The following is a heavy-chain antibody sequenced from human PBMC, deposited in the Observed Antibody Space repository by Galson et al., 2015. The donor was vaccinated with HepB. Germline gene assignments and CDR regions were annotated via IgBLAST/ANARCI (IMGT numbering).Heavy chain of an antibody. V-gene: IGHV6-1*01. Sequence: CAISGDSVSSNSGAWNWIRQSPSRGLEWLGKTYYRSKWCYDYAVSVKSRITVSADTSKNQFSLQLGSVTPEDTAVYYCASFHFDYWGQGTLVTVSS. J-gene: IGHJ4*02. CDR3: ASFHFDY. CDR1: GDSVSSNSGA. CDR2: TYYRSKWCY.